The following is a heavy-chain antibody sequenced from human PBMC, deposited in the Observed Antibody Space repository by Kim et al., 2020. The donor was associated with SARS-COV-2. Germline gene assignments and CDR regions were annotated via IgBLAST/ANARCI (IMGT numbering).Heavy chain of an antibody. V-gene: IGHV3-23*01. J-gene: IGHJ4*02. Sequence: GRFTISRDNSKNTLYLQMSSLRAEETAVYYCAKDSLLYYGSGRLSGYFDYWGQGTLVTVSS. D-gene: IGHD3-10*01. CDR3: AKDSLLYYGSGRLSGYFDY.